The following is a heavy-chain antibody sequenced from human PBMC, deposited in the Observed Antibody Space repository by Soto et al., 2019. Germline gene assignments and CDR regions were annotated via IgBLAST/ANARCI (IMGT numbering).Heavy chain of an antibody. CDR2: VNAGNGNT. J-gene: IGHJ6*03. CDR1: GYSFSNYA. D-gene: IGHD2-2*01. V-gene: IGHV1-3*01. Sequence: QVPLVQSGAEVEKSGASVKVSCKASGYSFSNYAVHWVRQAPGQRLEWMGWVNAGNGNTRYSQNFQGRVTITRDTSARTAYLELSSLRSEDTAVYYCARGHLAVVPVASWYYYMDVWGKGTTVTVSS. CDR3: ARGHLAVVPVASWYYYMDV.